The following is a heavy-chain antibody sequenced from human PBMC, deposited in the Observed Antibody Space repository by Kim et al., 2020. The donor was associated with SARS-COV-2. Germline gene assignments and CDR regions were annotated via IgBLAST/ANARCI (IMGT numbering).Heavy chain of an antibody. J-gene: IGHJ4*02. CDR3: ARPCITAAGSLRWEIFDY. D-gene: IGHD6-13*01. Sequence: SETLSLTCTVSGGSISSSSYYWGWIRQPPGKGLEWIGSIYYSGSTYYNPSLKSRVTISVDTSKNQFSLKLSSVTAADTAVYYCARPCITAAGSLRWEIFDYWGQGTLVTVSS. CDR1: GGSISSSSYY. V-gene: IGHV4-39*01. CDR2: IYYSGST.